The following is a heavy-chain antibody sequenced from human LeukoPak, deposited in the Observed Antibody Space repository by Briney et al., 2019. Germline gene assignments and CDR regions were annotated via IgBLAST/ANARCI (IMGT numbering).Heavy chain of an antibody. CDR1: GFTFSFYS. CDR3: ARGLQWLAPEPFDY. CDR2: IGSSSSTI. D-gene: IGHD6-19*01. Sequence: GGSLRLSCAASGFTFSFYSMNWVRQAPGKGLEWVSYIGSSSSTIYYVDSVKGRFTIFRDNAKNSLFLQMNSLRAEDTAVFFCARGLQWLAPEPFDYWGQGTPVTVSS. J-gene: IGHJ4*02. V-gene: IGHV3-48*01.